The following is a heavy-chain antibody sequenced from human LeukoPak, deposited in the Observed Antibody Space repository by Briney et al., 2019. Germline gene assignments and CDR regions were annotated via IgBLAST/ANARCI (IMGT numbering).Heavy chain of an antibody. J-gene: IGHJ4*02. CDR1: GFTFSSYG. CDR3: ARSSGSYYNHDY. D-gene: IGHD3-10*01. V-gene: IGHV3-33*01. Sequence: PGRSLRLSCAASGFTFSSYGMHWVRQAPGKGLEWVAVMWYDGSNKYYADSVKGRFTVSRDNAKNSLYLQMNTLRDEDTAVYYCARSSGSYYNHDYWGQGTLVTVSS. CDR2: MWYDGSNK.